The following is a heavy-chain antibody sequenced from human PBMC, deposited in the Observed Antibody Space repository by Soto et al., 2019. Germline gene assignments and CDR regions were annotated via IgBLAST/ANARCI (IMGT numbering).Heavy chain of an antibody. J-gene: IGHJ4*02. CDR3: ARDTPRGIAVATAYSLTDS. CDR1: GYTFTIYG. Sequence: QVQLVQSGAEVKKPGASVKVSCKASGYTFTIYGISWVRQATGQGLEWMGWISDYNGNTNYAQKLKGRVTMTTDTSTSTAYMELRSLRADDTAVYYCARDTPRGIAVATAYSLTDSWGQGALVTVSS. D-gene: IGHD6-19*01. V-gene: IGHV1-18*01. CDR2: ISDYNGNT.